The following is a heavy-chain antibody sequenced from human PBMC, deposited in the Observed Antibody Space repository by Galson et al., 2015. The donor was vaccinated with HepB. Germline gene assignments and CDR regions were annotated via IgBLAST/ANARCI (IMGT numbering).Heavy chain of an antibody. CDR1: GYTFTSYY. J-gene: IGHJ4*02. CDR2: INPSGGST. V-gene: IGHV1-46*01. CDR3: ARDRGVATITWGFDY. Sequence: SVKVSCKASGYTFTSYYMHWVRQAPGQGLEWMGIINPSGGSTSYVQKFQGRVTMTRDTSTSTVYMELSSLRSEDTAVYYCARDRGVATITWGFDYWGQGTLVTVSS. D-gene: IGHD5-24*01.